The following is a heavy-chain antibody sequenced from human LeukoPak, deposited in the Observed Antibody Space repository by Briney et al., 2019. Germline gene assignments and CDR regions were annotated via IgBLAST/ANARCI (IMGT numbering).Heavy chain of an antibody. CDR2: INPNSGGT. D-gene: IGHD2-15*01. CDR3: ARNGKWSHANDY. Sequence: GASVKVSCKASGYTFTGYYMHWVRQAPGQGLEWMGRINPNSGGTNYAQKLQGRVTMTTDTPTSTAYMELRSLRSDDTAVYYCARNGKWSHANDYWGQGTLVTVSS. V-gene: IGHV1-2*06. CDR1: GYTFTGYY. J-gene: IGHJ4*02.